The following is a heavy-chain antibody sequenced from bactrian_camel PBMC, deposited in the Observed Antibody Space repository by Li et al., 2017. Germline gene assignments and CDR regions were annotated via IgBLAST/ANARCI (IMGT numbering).Heavy chain of an antibody. CDR1: GRTDSYNV. CDR2: ISTGGGST. CDR3: AADEYNLGLARSYTY. V-gene: IGHV3-3*01. J-gene: IGHJ4*01. Sequence: GGGSVQAGGSLRLTCAASGRTDSYNVMGWFRQAPGKEREGVAAISTGGGSTYYADSVKGRFTISRDNAKNTLYLQMNSLKPEDTAMYYCAADEYNLGLARSYTYWGQGTQVTVS. D-gene: IGHD5*01.